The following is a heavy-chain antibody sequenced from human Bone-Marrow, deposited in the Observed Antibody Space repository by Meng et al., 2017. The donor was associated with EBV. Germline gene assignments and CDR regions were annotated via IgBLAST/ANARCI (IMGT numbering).Heavy chain of an antibody. CDR3: ARPFPSWQSPRLDPFGA. CDR1: XDSISSFYY. D-gene: IGHD6-19*01. CDR2: VHYTGST. Sequence: QLQLRESGPGQVKPSXXXXPXXXVPXDSISSFYYWGWIRQPPGRGLEWIGSVHYTGSTYYSPSLKSRVTVSVDTSKNQFSLRLTSVTAADTAVYYCARPFPSWQSPRLDPFGAWGQGTLVTVSS. J-gene: IGHJ5*02. V-gene: IGHV4-39*01.